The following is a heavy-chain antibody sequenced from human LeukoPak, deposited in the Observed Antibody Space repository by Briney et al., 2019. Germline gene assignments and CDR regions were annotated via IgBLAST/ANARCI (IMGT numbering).Heavy chain of an antibody. D-gene: IGHD2-15*01. Sequence: GGSLRLSCAASGFTFSSYSMNWVRQAPGKGLEWISYIISSSRTVNYADSVKGRFTISRDNAKNALYLQMNSLRAEDTAVYYCSQAADDYWGQGTLVTVSS. CDR1: GFTFSSYS. CDR3: SQAADDY. J-gene: IGHJ4*02. CDR2: IISSSRTV. V-gene: IGHV3-48*04.